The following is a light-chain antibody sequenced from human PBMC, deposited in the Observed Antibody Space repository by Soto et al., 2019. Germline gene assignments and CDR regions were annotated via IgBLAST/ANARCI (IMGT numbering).Light chain of an antibody. CDR2: GGT. V-gene: IGLV2-14*01. CDR1: SSDIGGYEF. CDR3: SSYTTTDWV. J-gene: IGLJ3*02. Sequence: QTVLTQPASVSGSPGQSNTISCTGTSSDIGGYEFVSWYQHHPGEAPTLMIYGGTNRPSGVSNRFSGSKSGNTASLTISGLQAEDEADYYCSSYTTTDWVFGGGTKLTVL.